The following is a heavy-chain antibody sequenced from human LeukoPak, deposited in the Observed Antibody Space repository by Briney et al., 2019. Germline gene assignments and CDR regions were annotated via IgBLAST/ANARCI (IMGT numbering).Heavy chain of an antibody. D-gene: IGHD3-10*01. CDR1: SGSISNSRYY. V-gene: IGHV4-39*07. CDR2: IYYSGST. Sequence: SETLSLTCNVSSGSISNSRYYWGWIRQPPGKGLEWIGSIYYSGSTYYNPSLKSRLIISVDTSKNQFSLKLSSVTAADTAVYYCARGVEMVRGVIITVAFDIWGQGTMVTVSS. J-gene: IGHJ3*02. CDR3: ARGVEMVRGVIITVAFDI.